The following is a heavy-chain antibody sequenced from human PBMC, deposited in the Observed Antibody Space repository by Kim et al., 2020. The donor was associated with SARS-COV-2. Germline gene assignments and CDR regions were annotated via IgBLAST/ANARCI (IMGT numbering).Heavy chain of an antibody. CDR1: GGSISSSSYY. CDR2: IYYSGST. Sequence: SETLSLTCTVSGGSISSSSYYWGWIRQPPGKGLEWIGSIYYSGSTYYNPSLKSRATISVDTSKNQFSLKLSSVTAADTAVYYCARERDAPHSWFDPWGQGTLVTVSS. J-gene: IGHJ5*02. V-gene: IGHV4-39*07. CDR3: ARERDAPHSWFDP.